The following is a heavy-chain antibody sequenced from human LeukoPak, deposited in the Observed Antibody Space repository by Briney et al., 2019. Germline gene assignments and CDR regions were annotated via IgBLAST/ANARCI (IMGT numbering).Heavy chain of an antibody. CDR1: GGSFSGYY. CDR2: INHSGST. D-gene: IGHD3-3*01. Sequence: SETLSLTCAVYGGSFSGYYWSWIRQPPGKGLEWIGEINHSGSTNYNPSLKSRVTISVDTSKNQFSLKLSSVTAADTAVYYCATGRKFGVVIKGLGYWGQGTLVTVSS. V-gene: IGHV4-34*01. CDR3: ATGRKFGVVIKGLGY. J-gene: IGHJ4*02.